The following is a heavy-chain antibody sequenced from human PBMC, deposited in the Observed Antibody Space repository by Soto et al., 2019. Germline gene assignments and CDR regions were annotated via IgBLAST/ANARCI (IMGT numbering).Heavy chain of an antibody. V-gene: IGHV3-64*01. CDR3: ARDQTAGIWGGYFQH. D-gene: IGHD6-13*01. CDR2: ISSNGGST. Sequence: EVHLVESGGGLVQPGGSLRLSCAASGFTFSSYAMHWVRQAPGKGLQYVSAISSNGGSTYYANSVKGRFTISRDNSKNTLYLQMGSLRAEDMAVYYCARDQTAGIWGGYFQHWGQGTLVTVSS. CDR1: GFTFSSYA. J-gene: IGHJ1*01.